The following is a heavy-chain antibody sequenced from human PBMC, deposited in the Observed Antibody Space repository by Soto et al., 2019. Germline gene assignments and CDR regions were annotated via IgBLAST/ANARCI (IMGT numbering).Heavy chain of an antibody. Sequence: EVQLVESGGGLVQPGGSLRLSCAASGFTFSTYWMTWVRQAPGKGLEWVANIEGDGSEKYYVDSVKGRFTISRDNAKKSVYLQMNSLRAEDTAFYYCARGVHTGSPHFLFWGQGTLVTVSS. J-gene: IGHJ4*02. CDR3: ARGVHTGSPHFLF. D-gene: IGHD1-26*01. V-gene: IGHV3-7*05. CDR2: IEGDGSEK. CDR1: GFTFSTYW.